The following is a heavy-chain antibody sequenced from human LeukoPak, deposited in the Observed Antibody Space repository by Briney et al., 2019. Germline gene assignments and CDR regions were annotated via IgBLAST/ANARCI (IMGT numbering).Heavy chain of an antibody. CDR3: ARTRAAGISFDY. D-gene: IGHD6-13*01. V-gene: IGHV4-59*12. J-gene: IGHJ4*02. CDR1: GGSIKTYY. Sequence: SETLSLTCTVSGGSIKTYYWSWIRQPPGKGLECIGYIYYSGYTNYNPSLKSRVTMSVDTSKNQFSLKLSSVTAADTAVYYCARTRAAGISFDYWGLGTLVTVSS. CDR2: IYYSGYT.